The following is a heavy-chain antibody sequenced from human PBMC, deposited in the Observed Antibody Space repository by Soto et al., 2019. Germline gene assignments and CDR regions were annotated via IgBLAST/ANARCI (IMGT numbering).Heavy chain of an antibody. Sequence: GGSLRLSCAASGFTFSSYAMSWVRQAPGKGLEWVSAISGSGGSTYYADSVKGRFTISRDNSKNTLYLQMNSLRAEDTAVYYCASPYFFGSGSYWFDFVIWGQGTMVTVSS. CDR3: ASPYFFGSGSYWFDFVI. D-gene: IGHD3-10*01. CDR1: GFTFSSYA. CDR2: ISGSGGST. J-gene: IGHJ3*02. V-gene: IGHV3-23*01.